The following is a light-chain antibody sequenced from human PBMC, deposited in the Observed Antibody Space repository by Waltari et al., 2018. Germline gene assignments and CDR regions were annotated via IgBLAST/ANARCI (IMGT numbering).Light chain of an antibody. J-gene: IGKJ2*01. CDR2: DAS. Sequence: EIVMTQSPAILSVSPGAGATLSCRASPGIGTNLAWYQKKPGQAHRLLIYDASTRAPGTPARFTGGGSETEFTLVISSLQSEDSALYFCQQYRDWHSFGQGTKLEIK. CDR3: QQYRDWHS. V-gene: IGKV3-15*01. CDR1: PGIGTN.